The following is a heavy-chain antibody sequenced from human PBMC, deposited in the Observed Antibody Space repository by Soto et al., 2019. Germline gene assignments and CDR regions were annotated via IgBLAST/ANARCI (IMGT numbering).Heavy chain of an antibody. CDR2: INHSGST. CDR1: GGSFSGYY. J-gene: IGHJ4*02. Sequence: SETLSLTCAVYGGSFSGYYWSWIRQPPGKGLEWIGEINHSGSTNYNPSLKSRVTISVDRSKNQFSLKLSSVTAADTAVYYCARHFSVDYFDYWGQGALVTVSS. CDR3: ARHFSVDYFDY. V-gene: IGHV4-34*01.